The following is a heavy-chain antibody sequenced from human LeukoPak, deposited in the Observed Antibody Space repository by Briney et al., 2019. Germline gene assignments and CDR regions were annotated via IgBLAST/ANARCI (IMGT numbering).Heavy chain of an antibody. Sequence: GGSLRLSCAASGFTFSSYSMNWVRQAPGKGLEWVSPISSSSSYIYYADSVKGRFTISRDNAKNSLYLQMNSLRAEDTAVYYCARDGRGITMVRGVIEFDPWGQGTLVTVSS. CDR2: ISSSSSYI. CDR1: GFTFSSYS. CDR3: ARDGRGITMVRGVIEFDP. D-gene: IGHD3-10*01. V-gene: IGHV3-21*01. J-gene: IGHJ5*02.